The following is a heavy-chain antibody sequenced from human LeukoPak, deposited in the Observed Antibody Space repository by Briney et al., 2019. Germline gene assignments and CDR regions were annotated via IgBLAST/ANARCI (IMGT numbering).Heavy chain of an antibody. V-gene: IGHV4-59*08. D-gene: IGHD5-18*01. CDR2: IYHSGST. CDR3: ARHVDTAMTTGLGVFEY. J-gene: IGHJ4*02. Sequence: SETLSLTCTVSGGSISSYYWSWIRQPPGKGLEWIGYIYHSGSTYYNPSLKSRVTISADRSKNQFSLKLSSVTAADTAMYYCARHVDTAMTTGLGVFEYWGQGTLVTVSS. CDR1: GGSISSYY.